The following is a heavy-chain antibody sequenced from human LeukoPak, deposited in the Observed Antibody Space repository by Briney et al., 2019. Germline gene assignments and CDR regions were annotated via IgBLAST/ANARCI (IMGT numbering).Heavy chain of an antibody. J-gene: IGHJ6*02. CDR1: GGSISSYY. CDR3: ARDGEARYYYDSSGPFYYYGMDV. Sequence: SETLSLTCTVSGGSISSYYWSWIRQPPGKGLEWIGYIYYSGSTNYNPSLRSRVTISVDTSKNQFSLKLSSVTAADTAVYYCARDGEARYYYDSSGPFYYYGMDVWGQGTTVTVSS. CDR2: IYYSGST. D-gene: IGHD3-22*01. V-gene: IGHV4-59*01.